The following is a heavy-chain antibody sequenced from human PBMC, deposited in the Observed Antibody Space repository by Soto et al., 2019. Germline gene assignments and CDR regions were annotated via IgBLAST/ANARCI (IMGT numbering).Heavy chain of an antibody. CDR2: INAGKGNT. J-gene: IGHJ4*02. CDR3: ARSAPPIDY. Sequence: QVQLVQSGPEVKKPGASVKVSCKASGYIFTSYAMHWVRQAPGQRLEWMGWINAGKGNTKYSQKFQGRVTITRDTSASTAYMELSSLRSEDTAVYYCARSAPPIDYWGQGSLVTVSS. V-gene: IGHV1-3*01. CDR1: GYIFTSYA.